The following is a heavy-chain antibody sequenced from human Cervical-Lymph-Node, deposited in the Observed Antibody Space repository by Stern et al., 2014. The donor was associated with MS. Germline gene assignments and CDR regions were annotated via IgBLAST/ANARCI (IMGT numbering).Heavy chain of an antibody. V-gene: IGHV3-30*18. J-gene: IGHJ4*02. D-gene: IGHD1-1*01. CDR1: GFTFSNYG. Sequence: VQLVESGGGVVQPGTSLRLSCAVSGFTFSNYGMHWVRQAPGKGLEWVAVISYDADVKFYADSVKGRFTISRDTPKNTMYLQLNSLKVEGTAVYFCAKKSVGTTGTTTAFDYWGQGTLVTVSS. CDR2: ISYDADVK. CDR3: AKKSVGTTGTTTAFDY.